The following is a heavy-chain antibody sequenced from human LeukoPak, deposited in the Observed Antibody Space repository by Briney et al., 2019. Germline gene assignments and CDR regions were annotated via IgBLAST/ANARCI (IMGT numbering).Heavy chain of an antibody. CDR2: ISGSGGST. Sequence: PGGSLRLSCAASGFTFSSYAMSWVRQAPGKGLEWVSAISGSGGSTYYADSVKGRFTISRDNSKNTLYLQMNSLRAEDTAVYYCAKEASSGWQPAARDLDYWGQGTLVTVSS. CDR1: GFTFSSYA. V-gene: IGHV3-23*01. D-gene: IGHD6-19*01. CDR3: AKEASSGWQPAARDLDY. J-gene: IGHJ4*02.